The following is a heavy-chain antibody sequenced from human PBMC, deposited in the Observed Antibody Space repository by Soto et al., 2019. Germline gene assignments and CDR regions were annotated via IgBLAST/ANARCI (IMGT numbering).Heavy chain of an antibody. J-gene: IGHJ4*02. CDR2: IGYDGSNQ. CDR1: GFSFSFSG. V-gene: IGHV3-30*02. Sequence: QVQLVESGGGVVQPGRSLRLSCAASGFSFSFSGMHWVRQAPGKGLEWVAFIGYDGSNQYFADSVTGRCTISRDNSENTVSLQIDSLRPGDTAVYYCAKDLYSGSYSSYYFHHWGQGILVTVSS. D-gene: IGHD1-26*01. CDR3: AKDLYSGSYSSYYFHH.